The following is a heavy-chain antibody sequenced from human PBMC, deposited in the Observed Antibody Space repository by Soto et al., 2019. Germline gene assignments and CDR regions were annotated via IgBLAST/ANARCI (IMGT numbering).Heavy chain of an antibody. V-gene: IGHV1-2*02. CDR3: ARELTGTMPYYYYYGMDV. J-gene: IGHJ6*02. Sequence: ASVKVSCKASGYTFTGYYMHWVRQAPGQGLEWMGWINPNSGGTNYAQKFQGRVTMTRDTSISTAYMELSRLRSDDTAVYYCARELTGTMPYYYYYGMDVWGQGTTVTVSS. CDR2: INPNSGGT. D-gene: IGHD1-20*01. CDR1: GYTFTGYY.